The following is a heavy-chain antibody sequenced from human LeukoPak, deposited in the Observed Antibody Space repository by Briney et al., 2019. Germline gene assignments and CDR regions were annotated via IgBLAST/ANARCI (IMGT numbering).Heavy chain of an antibody. CDR3: ARDPDDYDFWSGPFDY. V-gene: IGHV1-18*01. Sequence: ASVKVSCKASGYTFTNYGISWVRQAPGQGLEWMGWISAYSGNTNYAQNLQGRVTMTTDTSTSTAYMELRSLRSDDTAVYYCARDPDDYDFWSGPFDYWGRGTLVTVSS. CDR1: GYTFTNYG. CDR2: ISAYSGNT. D-gene: IGHD3-3*01. J-gene: IGHJ4*02.